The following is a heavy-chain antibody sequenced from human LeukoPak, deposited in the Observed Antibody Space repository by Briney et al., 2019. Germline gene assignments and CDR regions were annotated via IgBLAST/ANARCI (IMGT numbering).Heavy chain of an antibody. V-gene: IGHV3-30*04. D-gene: IGHD3-16*01. CDR1: GFTFSSYA. CDR2: ISYDGSNK. Sequence: PGGSLRLSCAASGFTFSSYAMHWVRQAPGKGLEWVAVISYDGSNKYYADPVKGRFTISRDNSKNTLYLQMNSLRAEDTAVYYCARDPTWQSALPTYYFDYWGQGTLVTVSS. CDR3: ARDPTWQSALPTYYFDY. J-gene: IGHJ4*02.